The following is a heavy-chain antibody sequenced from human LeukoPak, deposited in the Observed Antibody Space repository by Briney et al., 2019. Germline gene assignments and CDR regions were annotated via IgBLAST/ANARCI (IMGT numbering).Heavy chain of an antibody. J-gene: IGHJ3*02. CDR2: IYSGGST. V-gene: IGHV3-53*04. Sequence: GGSLRLSCAASGFTVSSNYMSWVRQAPGKGLEWVSVIYSGGSTYYADSVKGRFTISRHNSKNTLYLQMNSLRAEDTAVYYCARDDFWSASGAFDIWGQGTMVTVSS. CDR1: GFTVSSNY. D-gene: IGHD3-3*01. CDR3: ARDDFWSASGAFDI.